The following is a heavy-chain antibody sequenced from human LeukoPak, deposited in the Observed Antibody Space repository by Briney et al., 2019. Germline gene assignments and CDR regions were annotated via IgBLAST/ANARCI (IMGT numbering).Heavy chain of an antibody. D-gene: IGHD6-19*01. J-gene: IGHJ5*02. V-gene: IGHV4-34*01. CDR3: ARVSAGYSSGWYPIRKLNNWFDP. CDR2: INHSGST. Sequence: PSETLSLTCAVYGGSFSGYYWSWIRQPPGKGLEWIGEINHSGSTNYNPSLKSRVTISVDTSKNQFSLKLSSVTAADTAAYYCARVSAGYSSGWYPIRKLNNWFDPWGQGTLVTVSS. CDR1: GGSFSGYY.